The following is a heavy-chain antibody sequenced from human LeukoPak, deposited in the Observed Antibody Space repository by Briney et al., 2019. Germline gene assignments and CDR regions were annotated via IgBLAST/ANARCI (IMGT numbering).Heavy chain of an antibody. CDR3: AKRGVVIRVILVGFHKEAYYFDS. V-gene: IGHV3-23*01. CDR2: LRVSGDTT. J-gene: IGHJ4*02. CDR1: GSTFSSYA. Sequence: PGGSLRLSCAASGSTFSSYAMEWVRQAPGKGLEWVSGLRVSGDTTHYADSVKGRFTISRDNSKNTLYLQMTSLRAEDTAVYFCAKRGVVIRVILVGFHKEAYYFDSWGQGALVTVSS. D-gene: IGHD3-22*01.